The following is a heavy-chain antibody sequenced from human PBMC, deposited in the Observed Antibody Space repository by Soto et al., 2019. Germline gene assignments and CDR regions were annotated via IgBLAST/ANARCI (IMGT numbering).Heavy chain of an antibody. J-gene: IGHJ4*02. V-gene: IGHV4-59*08. CDR3: AGSTYCSGGSCYSGYADY. CDR1: GGSISSYY. CDR2: IYYSGST. Sequence: PSETLSLTCTVSGGSISSYYWSWIRQPPGKGLEWIGYIYYSGSTNYNPSLKSRVTISVETSKNQFSLKLSSVTAADTAVYYCAGSTYCSGGSCYSGYADYWGQGTLVTVSS. D-gene: IGHD2-15*01.